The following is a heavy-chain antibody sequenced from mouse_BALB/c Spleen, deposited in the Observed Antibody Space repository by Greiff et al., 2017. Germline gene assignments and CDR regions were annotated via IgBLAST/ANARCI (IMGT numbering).Heavy chain of an antibody. CDR1: GFTFSDYY. CDR3: ARSLIATGVFDY. CDR2: ISDGGSYT. D-gene: IGHD1-1*01. V-gene: IGHV5-4*02. Sequence: EVQLVESGGGLVKPGGSLKLSCAASGFTFSDYYMYWVRQTPEKRLEWVATISDGGSYTYYPDSVKGRFTISRDNAKNNLYLQMSSLKSEDTAMYYCARSLIATGVFDYWGQGTTLTVSS. J-gene: IGHJ2*01.